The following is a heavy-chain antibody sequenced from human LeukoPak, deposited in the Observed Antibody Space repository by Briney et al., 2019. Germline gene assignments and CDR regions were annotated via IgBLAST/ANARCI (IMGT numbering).Heavy chain of an antibody. CDR2: ISAYNGNT. CDR1: GYTFTSYG. Sequence: ASVKVSCKASGYTFTSYGISWVRQAPGQGLEWMGWISAYNGNTNYAQKLQGRVTMTTDTSTSTAYMELRSLRSDDTAVYYCAMTREVVPVADIWGQGTMVTVSS. J-gene: IGHJ3*02. CDR3: AMTREVVPVADI. V-gene: IGHV1-18*01. D-gene: IGHD2-2*01.